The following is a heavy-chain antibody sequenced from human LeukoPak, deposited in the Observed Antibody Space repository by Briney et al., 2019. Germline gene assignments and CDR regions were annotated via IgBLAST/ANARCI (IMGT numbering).Heavy chain of an antibody. CDR1: GFTFSYYG. J-gene: IGHJ6*03. V-gene: IGHV3-48*03. D-gene: IGHD2-2*01. Sequence: PGGSLRLSCAASGFTFSYYGMNWVRQAPGKGLEWVSYISSSGSTIYFADSVKGRFTISRDSTKNSLYLQMNGLRAEDTAVYYCAREGGVCSSTSCHHYYMDVWGKGTTVTVSS. CDR3: AREGGVCSSTSCHHYYMDV. CDR2: ISSSGSTI.